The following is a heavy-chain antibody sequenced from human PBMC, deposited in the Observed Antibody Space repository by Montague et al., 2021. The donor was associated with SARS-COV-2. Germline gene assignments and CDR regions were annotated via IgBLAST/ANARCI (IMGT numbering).Heavy chain of an antibody. CDR2: ISWNSKRI. V-gene: IGHV3-9*01. D-gene: IGHD5-12*01. J-gene: IGHJ4*02. CDR1: GFAFDYFA. CDR3: AKDPGYSGYEGYFDD. Sequence: SLRLSCAASGFAFDYFAMQWVRQAPGKGLEWVSGISWNSKRIGYAGSVKGRFTISRDNGKKSLYLQMNSLRPEDTALYFCAKDPGYSGYEGYFDDWGQGTLVIVSS.